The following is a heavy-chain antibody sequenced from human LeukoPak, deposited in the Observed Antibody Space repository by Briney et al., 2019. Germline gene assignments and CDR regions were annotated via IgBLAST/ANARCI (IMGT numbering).Heavy chain of an antibody. J-gene: IGHJ4*02. CDR1: GGTFSSYA. V-gene: IGHV1-69*04. Sequence: GASVKVSCKASGGTFSSYAISWVRQAPGQGLEWMGRIIPILGIANYAQKFQGRVTITADKSTSTAYMELSSLRSEDTAVYYRARIGRGGWNGVDYWGQGTLVTVSS. D-gene: IGHD1-1*01. CDR3: ARIGRGGWNGVDY. CDR2: IIPILGIA.